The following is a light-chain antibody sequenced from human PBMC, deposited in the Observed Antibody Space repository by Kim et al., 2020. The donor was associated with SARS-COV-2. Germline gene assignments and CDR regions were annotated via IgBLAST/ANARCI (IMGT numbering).Light chain of an antibody. V-gene: IGKV1-8*01. CDR3: QQYYSYPPT. CDR2: AAS. J-gene: IGKJ4*01. CDR1: QGIGSY. Sequence: ASTGDRVTITCRASQGIGSYLAWYQQKPGKAPKLLIYAASTLQSGVPSRFSGSGSGTDFTLTISCLQSEDFATYYCQQYYSYPPTFGGGTKVDIK.